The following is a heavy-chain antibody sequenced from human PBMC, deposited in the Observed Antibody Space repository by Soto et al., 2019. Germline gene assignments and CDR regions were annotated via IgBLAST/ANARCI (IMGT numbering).Heavy chain of an antibody. CDR1: GGSISSGGYY. D-gene: IGHD6-6*01. CDR2: IYYSGST. V-gene: IGHV4-31*03. CDR3: ARGPHKYSGSTGWYYYYGMDV. J-gene: IGHJ6*02. Sequence: TLSLTCTVSGGSISSGGYYWSWIRQHPGKGLEWIGYIYYSGSTYYNPSLKSRVTISVDTSKNQFSLKLSSVTAADTAVYYCARGPHKYSGSTGWYYYYGMDVWGQGTTVTVSS.